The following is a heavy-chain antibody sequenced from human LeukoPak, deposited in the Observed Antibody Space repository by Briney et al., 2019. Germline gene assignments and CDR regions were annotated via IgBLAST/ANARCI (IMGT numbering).Heavy chain of an antibody. CDR1: GFTFSSYS. V-gene: IGHV3-48*01. Sequence: GGSLRLSCAASGFTFSSYSMNWVRQAPGKGLEWVSYISSASNTIYYADSVKGRFTISRDNAKNSLYLQMNSLRVEDTAVYYCANTYWGQGTVVTVSS. CDR3: ANTY. J-gene: IGHJ4*02. CDR2: ISSASNTI.